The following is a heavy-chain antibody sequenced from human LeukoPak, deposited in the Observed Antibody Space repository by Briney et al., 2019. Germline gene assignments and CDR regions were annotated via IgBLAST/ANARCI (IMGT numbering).Heavy chain of an antibody. D-gene: IGHD6-13*01. CDR1: GGSFSGYY. J-gene: IGHJ3*02. V-gene: IGHV4-34*01. CDR3: AKTAAASSGAFDI. Sequence: PSETLSLTWAVYGGSFSGYYWSWIRQPPGKGLEWIGEINHSGSTNYNPSLKSRVTISVDTSKNQFSLKLSSVTAADTAVYYCAKTAAASSGAFDIWGQGTMVTVSS. CDR2: INHSGST.